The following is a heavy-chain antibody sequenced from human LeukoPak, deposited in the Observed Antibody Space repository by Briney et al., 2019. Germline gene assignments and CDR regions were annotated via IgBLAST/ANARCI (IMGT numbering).Heavy chain of an antibody. D-gene: IGHD3-10*01. J-gene: IGHJ6*04. CDR3: ARDQGVHYYGPMDV. CDR1: GFTFSSYA. CDR2: ISYDGSNK. V-gene: IGHV3-30*04. Sequence: PGGSLRLSCAASGFTFSSYAMHWVRQAPGKGLEWVAVISYDGSNKYYADSVKGRFTISRDNSKNTLYLQMNSLRAEDTAVYYCARDQGVHYYGPMDVWGKGTTVTVSS.